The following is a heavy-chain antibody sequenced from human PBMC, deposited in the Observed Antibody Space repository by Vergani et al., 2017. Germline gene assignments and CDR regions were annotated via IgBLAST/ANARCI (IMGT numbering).Heavy chain of an antibody. CDR1: GFTFSSYG. V-gene: IGHV3-30*18. J-gene: IGHJ4*02. D-gene: IGHD2-21*02. CDR2: ISYDGSNK. CDR3: AKDLHECGGYCYSLDY. Sequence: QVQLVESGGGVVQPGRSLRLSCAASGFTFSSYGMHWVRQAPGKGLEWVAVISYDGSNKYYADSVKGRFTISRDNSKNTLYLQMNSLRAEDTAVYYCAKDLHECGGYCYSLDYWGQGTLVTVSS.